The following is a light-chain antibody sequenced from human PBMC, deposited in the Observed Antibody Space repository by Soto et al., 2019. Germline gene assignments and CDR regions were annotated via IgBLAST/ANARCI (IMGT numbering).Light chain of an antibody. Sequence: DIVMTQSPDSLAVSLGERASINCKSSQSLLYSSDNKDYLAWYQHKPGQPPRLLIYWASARASGVPDRFRGSGSGTAFTLTITSLQAEDVAVYYCQHYYTPPYAFGPGTKLEIK. V-gene: IGKV4-1*01. J-gene: IGKJ2*01. CDR2: WAS. CDR1: QSLLYSSDNKDY. CDR3: QHYYTPPYA.